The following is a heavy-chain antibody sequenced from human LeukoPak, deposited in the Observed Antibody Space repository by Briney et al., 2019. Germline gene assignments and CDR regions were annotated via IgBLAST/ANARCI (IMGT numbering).Heavy chain of an antibody. J-gene: IGHJ5*02. CDR3: ARHRIYYYGSGKGWFDP. CDR2: INPNSGGT. Sequence: GASVKVSCKASGYTFTGYYMHWVRQAPGQGLEWMGWINPNSGGTNYAQKFQGRVTMTRDTSISTAYMELSRLRSDDTAVYYCARHRIYYYGSGKGWFDPWGQGTLVTVSS. D-gene: IGHD3-10*01. CDR1: GYTFTGYY. V-gene: IGHV1-2*02.